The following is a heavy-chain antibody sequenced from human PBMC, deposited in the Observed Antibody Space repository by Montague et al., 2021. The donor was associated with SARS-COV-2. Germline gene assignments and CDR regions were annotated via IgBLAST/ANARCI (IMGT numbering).Heavy chain of an antibody. V-gene: IGHV4-39*07. CDR2: IYFGGGT. J-gene: IGHJ4*02. CDR1: GGSISRSNYF. D-gene: IGHD5-12*01. Sequence: SETLSLTCTVSGGSISRSNYFWGWIRQPPGKGLEWIGSIYFGGGTYYNPSLKSRVTISVDTSKNQFSLKLTSVTAADTAVYLCARDVGKGFSGYETDGGFDYWGQGTLVSVSS. CDR3: ARDVGKGFSGYETDGGFDY.